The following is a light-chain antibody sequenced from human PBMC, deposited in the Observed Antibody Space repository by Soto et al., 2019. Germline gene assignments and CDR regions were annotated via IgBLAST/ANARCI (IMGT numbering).Light chain of an antibody. CDR2: GAS. CDR1: QSVSSN. J-gene: IGKJ3*01. V-gene: IGKV3-20*01. Sequence: EIVMTQSPATLSVSPGERATLSCRASQSVSSNLAWYQQKPGQAPRLLIYGASTRASGVPERFSGGGSGTDFTLTITRLEPEDFAVYYCQQYGSSLFTFGPGTKVDIK. CDR3: QQYGSSLFT.